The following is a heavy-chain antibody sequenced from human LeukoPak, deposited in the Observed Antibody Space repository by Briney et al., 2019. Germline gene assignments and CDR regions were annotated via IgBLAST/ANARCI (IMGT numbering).Heavy chain of an antibody. D-gene: IGHD2-8*01. J-gene: IGHJ4*02. Sequence: GGSLRLSCEASGFTFDNYGMSWVRQPPGKGLEWVSGINRNGGSTDYADSVKGRFTISRDNAKNSHFLQMNSLRVEDTALYYCARGFRNGPFDCWGQGTLVTVSS. CDR3: ARGFRNGPFDC. CDR2: INRNGGST. CDR1: GFTFDNYG. V-gene: IGHV3-20*04.